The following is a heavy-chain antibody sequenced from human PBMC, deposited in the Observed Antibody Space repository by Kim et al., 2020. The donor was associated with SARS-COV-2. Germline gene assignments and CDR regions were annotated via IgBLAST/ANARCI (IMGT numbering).Heavy chain of an antibody. CDR2: IIPIFGTA. CDR1: GGTFSSYA. Sequence: SVKVSCKASGGTFSSYAISWVRQAPGQGLEWMGGIIPIFGTANYAQKFQGRVTITADESTSTAYMELSSLRSEDTAVYYCARAYCSSTSCYRGAFDPWGQGTLVTVSS. V-gene: IGHV1-69*13. J-gene: IGHJ5*02. D-gene: IGHD2-2*02. CDR3: ARAYCSSTSCYRGAFDP.